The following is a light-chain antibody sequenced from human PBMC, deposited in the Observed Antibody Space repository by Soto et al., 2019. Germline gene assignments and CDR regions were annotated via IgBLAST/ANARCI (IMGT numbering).Light chain of an antibody. CDR2: AAS. J-gene: IGKJ4*01. V-gene: IGKV1-9*01. CDR1: QGIGSY. Sequence: DIQLTQSPSFLSASLGDRVTITCRASQGIGSYLAWYQQKPGKAPRLLIYAASTLQSGVSSRFSGSGSDTEFTPTISSLQPEDFATYYCQQLNNYTLTFGGGTKVDIX. CDR3: QQLNNYTLT.